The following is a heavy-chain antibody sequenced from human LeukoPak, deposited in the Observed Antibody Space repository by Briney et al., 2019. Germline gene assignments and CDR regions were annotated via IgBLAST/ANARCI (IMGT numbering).Heavy chain of an antibody. Sequence: GGSLRLSCAASGFTFSNYAMSWVRQAPGKGLEWVSAISGSGGSTYYADSVKGRFTISRDNPKNTLYLQMNSLRAEDTAVYYCAKDGHIVVVTAPNYFDYWGEGTLVTVSS. J-gene: IGHJ4*02. CDR1: GFTFSNYA. CDR3: AKDGHIVVVTAPNYFDY. V-gene: IGHV3-23*01. D-gene: IGHD2-21*02. CDR2: ISGSGGST.